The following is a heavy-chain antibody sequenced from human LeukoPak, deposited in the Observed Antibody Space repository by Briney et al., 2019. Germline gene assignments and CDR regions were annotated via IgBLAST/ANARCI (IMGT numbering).Heavy chain of an antibody. CDR1: GFTFSTYW. J-gene: IGHJ4*02. D-gene: IGHD3-10*01. V-gene: IGHV3-7*01. CDR3: ASSLTMVRGDY. Sequence: GGSLRLSCAASGFTFSTYWMTWVRQAPGKGLEWVANIKEDGSKKYYVDSVKGRFTISRDNAKNSLYLQMDSLRAEDTAVYYCASSLTMVRGDYWGQGTLVTVSS. CDR2: IKEDGSKK.